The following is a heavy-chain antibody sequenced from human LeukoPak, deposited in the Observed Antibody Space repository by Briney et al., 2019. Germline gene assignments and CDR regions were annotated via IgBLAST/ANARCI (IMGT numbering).Heavy chain of an antibody. D-gene: IGHD1-26*01. CDR1: QYTFTSTW. Sequence: KISCKDSQYTFTSTWIAWVRQMPGKGLEWMGIIPIFGTANYAQKFQGRVTITADESTSTAYMELSSLRSEDTAVYYCAGGGASRPIYWGQGTLVTVSS. CDR2: IIPIFGTA. V-gene: IGHV1-69*01. CDR3: AGGGASRPIY. J-gene: IGHJ4*02.